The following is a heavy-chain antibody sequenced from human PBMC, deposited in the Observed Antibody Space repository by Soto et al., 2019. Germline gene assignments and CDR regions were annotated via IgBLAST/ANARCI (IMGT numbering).Heavy chain of an antibody. Sequence: PGGSLRLSCAASGFTFSSYALNWVRQAPGKGLEWVSAITGSGATTFYADSVKGRFAISRDNSKNTVYLQMNGLRVEDTAVYYWAKDEAYCGGGSCLEYYQHWGQGTLVTVSS. CDR1: GFTFSSYA. CDR3: AKDEAYCGGGSCLEYYQH. CDR2: ITGSGATT. D-gene: IGHD2-15*01. V-gene: IGHV3-23*01. J-gene: IGHJ1*01.